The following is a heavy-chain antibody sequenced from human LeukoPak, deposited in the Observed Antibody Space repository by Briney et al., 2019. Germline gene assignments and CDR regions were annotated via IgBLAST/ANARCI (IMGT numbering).Heavy chain of an antibody. D-gene: IGHD4-17*01. J-gene: IGHJ4*02. CDR2: IYYSGST. Sequence: SETLSLTCTVAVGSISSSSYYWGWIRKPPGKGLEGIGSIYYSGSTYYNPSLKSRVTISVDTSKNQFSLKLSSVTAADTAVYYCARENTVTTSLFDYWGQGTLVTVSS. V-gene: IGHV4-39*07. CDR3: ARENTVTTSLFDY. CDR1: VGSISSSSYY.